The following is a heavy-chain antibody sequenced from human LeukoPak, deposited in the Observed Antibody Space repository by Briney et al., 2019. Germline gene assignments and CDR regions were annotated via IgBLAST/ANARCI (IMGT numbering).Heavy chain of an antibody. J-gene: IGHJ4*02. CDR1: GGTFSSYT. CDR3: ARTYGSGSPFDY. V-gene: IGHV1-69*02. CDR2: IIPILGIA. Sequence: SVKVSCKASGGTFSSYTISWVRQAPGQGLEWMGRIIPILGIANYAQKFQGRVTITADKSASTAYMELSSLRSEDTAVYYCARTYGSGSPFDYWGQGTLVTVSS. D-gene: IGHD3-10*01.